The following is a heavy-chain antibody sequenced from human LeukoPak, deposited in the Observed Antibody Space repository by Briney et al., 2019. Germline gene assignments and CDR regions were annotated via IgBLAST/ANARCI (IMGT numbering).Heavy chain of an antibody. J-gene: IGHJ3*02. CDR1: GFTFSSYS. V-gene: IGHV3-48*01. CDR3: AREGSSGWYRDAFDI. Sequence: PGGSLRLSCAASGFTFSSYSMNWVRQAPGKGLEWVSYISSSSSTIYYADSVKGRFTISRDNAKNSLYLQMNSLRAEDTAVYYCAREGSSGWYRDAFDIWGQGTMVTVSS. CDR2: ISSSSSTI. D-gene: IGHD6-19*01.